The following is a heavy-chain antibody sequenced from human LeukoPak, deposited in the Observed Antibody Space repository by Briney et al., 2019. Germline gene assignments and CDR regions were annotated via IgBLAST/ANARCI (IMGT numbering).Heavy chain of an antibody. D-gene: IGHD3-22*01. CDR3: AREHTDYYDSSGYYY. Sequence: GASVKVSCKASGYTFTSYGISWVRQAPGQGLEWMGWISAYNGNTNYAQKLQGRVTMTTGTSTSTAYMELRSLRSDDTAVYYCAREHTDYYDSSGYYYWGQGTLVTVSS. CDR2: ISAYNGNT. CDR1: GYTFTSYG. J-gene: IGHJ4*02. V-gene: IGHV1-18*01.